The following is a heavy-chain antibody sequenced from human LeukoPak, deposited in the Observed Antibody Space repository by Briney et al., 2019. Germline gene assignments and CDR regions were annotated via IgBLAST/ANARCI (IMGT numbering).Heavy chain of an antibody. D-gene: IGHD3-22*01. CDR1: GGTFSSYA. Sequence: SVKVSCKASGGTFSSYAISWIRQAPGQGLEWMGGIIPIFGTANYAQKFQGRVTITTDESTSTAYMELSSLRSEDTAVYYCARDPYYDSSGSTFDDAFDIWGQGTMVTVSS. CDR2: IIPIFGTA. CDR3: ARDPYYDSSGSTFDDAFDI. J-gene: IGHJ3*02. V-gene: IGHV1-69*05.